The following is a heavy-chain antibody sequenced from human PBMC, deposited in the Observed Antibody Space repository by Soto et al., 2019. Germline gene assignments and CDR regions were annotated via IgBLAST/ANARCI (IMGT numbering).Heavy chain of an antibody. Sequence: EVQLLESGGGLVQPGGSLRLSCAASGFTFSSYAMNWVRQAPGKGLEWVSVISGSDGSTYYADSVKGRFTISRDKSTNTLNLQMNSLRAEDTAVYYCARRSSSWYFDYWGQGTLVTVS. D-gene: IGHD6-13*01. CDR3: ARRSSSWYFDY. CDR1: GFTFSSYA. V-gene: IGHV3-23*01. CDR2: ISGSDGST. J-gene: IGHJ4*02.